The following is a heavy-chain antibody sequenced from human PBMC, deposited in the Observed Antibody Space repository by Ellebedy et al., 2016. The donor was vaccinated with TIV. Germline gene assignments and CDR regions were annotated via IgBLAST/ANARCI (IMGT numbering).Heavy chain of an antibody. CDR2: ISSGAGTTK. D-gene: IGHD2-2*02. CDR1: GFTFSSYG. V-gene: IGHV3-33*01. CDR3: ARDQWEAGYCSNMSCSTLDL. J-gene: IGHJ4*02. Sequence: PGGSLRLSCAASGFTFSSYGIHWVRQAPGKGLEWVAVISSGAGTTKYYADSVKGRFTISRDNSKNSMYLEINSLRVEDTAMYYCARDQWEAGYCSNMSCSTLDLWGQGTLVTVSS.